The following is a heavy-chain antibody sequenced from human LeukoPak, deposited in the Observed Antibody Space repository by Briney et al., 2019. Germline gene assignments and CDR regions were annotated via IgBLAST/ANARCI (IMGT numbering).Heavy chain of an antibody. D-gene: IGHD1-26*01. CDR3: AKDRGADYFDF. CDR1: GFTFTSYS. J-gene: IGHJ4*02. V-gene: IGHV3-30*02. CDR2: IRYDGSKK. Sequence: GGSLRLSCAASGFTFTSYSMHWVRQAPGKGLEWVAFIRYDGSKKNYADSVKGRFTISRDNSKNTLDLQMNSLRAEDTAIHYCAKDRGADYFDFWGQGTLVTVSS.